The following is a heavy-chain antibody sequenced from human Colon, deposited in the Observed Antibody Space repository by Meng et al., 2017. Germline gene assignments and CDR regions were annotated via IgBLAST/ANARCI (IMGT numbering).Heavy chain of an antibody. CDR3: GTDIYD. V-gene: IGHV3-15*01. CDR2: IKSNNNGGTT. D-gene: IGHD2/OR15-2a*01. J-gene: IGHJ4*02. CDR1: GITFTTAW. Sequence: GSGGGLVKSGGSFRLSCAASGITFTTAWMAWVRQTPGRGLEWVGRIKSNNNGGTTDYAAPVKGRFTISRDDSKSMVYLQMNSLKIEDTAMYYCGTDIYDWGQGTLVTVSS.